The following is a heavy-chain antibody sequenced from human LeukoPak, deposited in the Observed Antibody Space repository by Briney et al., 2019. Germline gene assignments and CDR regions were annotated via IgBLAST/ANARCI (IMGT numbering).Heavy chain of an antibody. CDR2: INGDGSL. V-gene: IGHV3-74*01. Sequence: GGPLRLSCAASGLTFSTYWMHWVRQAPGKGPVWVSRINGDGSLSYADSVKGRFTISRDNTKNMLYLQMNSLRAEDTAVYYCAGGASSTVHYWGQGTLVTVSS. CDR3: AGGASSTVHY. D-gene: IGHD6-13*01. J-gene: IGHJ4*02. CDR1: GLTFSTYW.